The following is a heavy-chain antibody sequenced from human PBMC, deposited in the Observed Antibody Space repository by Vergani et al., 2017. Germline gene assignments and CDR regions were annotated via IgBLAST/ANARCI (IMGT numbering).Heavy chain of an antibody. CDR1: GGSISSYY. V-gene: IGHV4-59*08. D-gene: IGHD6-6*01. Sequence: QVQLQESGPGLVKPSETLSLTCTVSGGSISSYYWSWIRQPPGKGLEWIGYIYYSGSTNYNPSLKSRVTISVDTSKNQFSLKLSSVTAADTAVYYCARGKAARFDYWGQGTLVTVSS. J-gene: IGHJ4*02. CDR2: IYYSGST. CDR3: ARGKAARFDY.